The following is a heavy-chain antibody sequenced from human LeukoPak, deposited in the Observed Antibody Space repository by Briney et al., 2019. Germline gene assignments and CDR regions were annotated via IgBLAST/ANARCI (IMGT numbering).Heavy chain of an antibody. V-gene: IGHV4-61*02. CDR2: IYTSGST. J-gene: IGHJ1*01. CDR3: ARGPQNDLWSDFLGEYFQH. D-gene: IGHD3-3*01. CDR1: GGSISSGSYY. Sequence: SETLSLTCTVSGGSISSGSYYWSWIRQPAGKGLEWIGRIYTSGSTNYNPSLRSRVTISVDTSKNQFSLKLSSVTAADTAVYYCARGPQNDLWSDFLGEYFQHWGQGTLVTVSS.